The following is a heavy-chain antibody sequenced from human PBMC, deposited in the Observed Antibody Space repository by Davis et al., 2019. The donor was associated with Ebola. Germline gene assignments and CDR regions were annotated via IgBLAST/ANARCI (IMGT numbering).Heavy chain of an antibody. V-gene: IGHV3-7*01. Sequence: GESLKISCAASGFTFSSYWMSWVRQAPGKGLEWVANIKQDGSEKYYVDSVKGQFTISRENAKNSLYLQMNSLRAEDRAVYYCERVGGTGVWGLDYWGQGTLVTVSS. D-gene: IGHD3/OR15-3a*01. CDR2: IKQDGSEK. J-gene: IGHJ4*02. CDR3: ERVGGTGVWGLDY. CDR1: GFTFSSYW.